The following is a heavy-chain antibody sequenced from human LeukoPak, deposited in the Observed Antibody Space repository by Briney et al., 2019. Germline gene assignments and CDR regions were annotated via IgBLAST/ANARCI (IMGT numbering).Heavy chain of an antibody. CDR1: GFTFSSYA. J-gene: IGHJ4*02. D-gene: IGHD5-18*01. V-gene: IGHV3-7*01. CDR3: ASLAIQLWFGFDY. Sequence: QAGGSLRLSCAASGFTFSSYAMSWVRQAPGKGLEWVANIKQDGSEKYYVDSVKGRFTISRDNAKNSLYLQMNSLRAEDTAVYYCASLAIQLWFGFDYWGQGTLVTVSS. CDR2: IKQDGSEK.